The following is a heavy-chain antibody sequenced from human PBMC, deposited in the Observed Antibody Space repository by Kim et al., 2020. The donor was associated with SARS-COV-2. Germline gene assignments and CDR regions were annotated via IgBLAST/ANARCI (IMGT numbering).Heavy chain of an antibody. V-gene: IGHV3-48*02. D-gene: IGHD2-2*02. Sequence: GGSLRLSCAASGFTFSSYSMNWVRQAPGKGLEWVSYISSSSSTIYYADSVKGRFTISRDNAKNSLYLQMNSLRDEDTAVYYCARDGYYCSSTSCYIYFYGMDIWGQGRPVTVSS. CDR2: ISSSSSTI. J-gene: IGHJ6*02. CDR1: GFTFSSYS. CDR3: ARDGYYCSSTSCYIYFYGMDI.